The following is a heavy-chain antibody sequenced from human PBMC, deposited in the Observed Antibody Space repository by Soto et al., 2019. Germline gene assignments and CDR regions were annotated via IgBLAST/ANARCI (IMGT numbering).Heavy chain of an antibody. D-gene: IGHD3-22*01. CDR1: GYDFSTYW. Sequence: GESLKISCKASGYDFSTYWIAWVRQMTGKGLEWMGIIYPGDSDTRYSPSFHGQVTISADKSVTTAYLQWRSLKASDSAMYYCARMSNYDTSGFSEHFDFWAQGTLVTVSS. CDR2: IYPGDSDT. V-gene: IGHV5-51*01. J-gene: IGHJ4*02. CDR3: ARMSNYDTSGFSEHFDF.